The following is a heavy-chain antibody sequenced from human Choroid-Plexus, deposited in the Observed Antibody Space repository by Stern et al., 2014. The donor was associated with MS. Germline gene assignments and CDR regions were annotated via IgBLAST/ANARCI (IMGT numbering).Heavy chain of an antibody. CDR3: ARDQRGITIFGVVTDYYYLGMDV. D-gene: IGHD3-3*01. CDR2: INPNTGGT. CDR1: GYIFTGYY. J-gene: IGHJ6*02. V-gene: IGHV1-2*02. Sequence: VQLVESGAEVKKPRASVKVSCKTSGYIFTGYYIHWVRQAPGQGLEWMAWINPNTGGTKYAQKFQGRGTMSRDASISTAYVELSSLTSDDTAVYYCARDQRGITIFGVVTDYYYLGMDVWGQGTTVTVSS.